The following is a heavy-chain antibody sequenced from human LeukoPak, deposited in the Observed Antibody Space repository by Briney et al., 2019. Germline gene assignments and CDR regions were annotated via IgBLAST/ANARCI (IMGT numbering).Heavy chain of an antibody. CDR3: ARDVGGPGYYGSGSYFGAFDI. V-gene: IGHV4-38-2*02. D-gene: IGHD3-10*01. Sequence: SETLSLTCSVSGYSISSGYYWGWIRQPPGKGLEWIGSIYHSGSTYYNPSLKSRVTISVDTSKNQFSLKLSSVTAADTAVYYCARDVGGPGYYGSGSYFGAFDIWGQGTMVTVSS. J-gene: IGHJ3*02. CDR1: GYSISSGYY. CDR2: IYHSGST.